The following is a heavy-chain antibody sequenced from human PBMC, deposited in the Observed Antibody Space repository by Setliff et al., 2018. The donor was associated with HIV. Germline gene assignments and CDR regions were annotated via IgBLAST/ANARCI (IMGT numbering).Heavy chain of an antibody. D-gene: IGHD3-22*01. Sequence: LSLTCTVSDDSIDSSSYYWGWIRQPPGKGLEWIGSIYNSGGTYYNPSLHGRVTISVDTSKNQFSLRLKSVTAADTAVYYCARHDYYDSGGFYTLYYFDYWGPGTLVTVSS. J-gene: IGHJ4*02. CDR1: DDSIDSSSYY. CDR3: ARHDYYDSGGFYTLYYFDY. CDR2: IYNSGGT. V-gene: IGHV4-39*01.